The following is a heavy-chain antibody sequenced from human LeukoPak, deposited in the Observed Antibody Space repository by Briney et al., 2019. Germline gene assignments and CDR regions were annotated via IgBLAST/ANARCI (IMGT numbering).Heavy chain of an antibody. CDR2: IYYSGST. J-gene: IGHJ5*02. CDR3: ARGQYCSSGSCSSFDP. CDR1: GGSVSSAPYY. D-gene: IGHD2-15*01. Sequence: SETLSLTCTVSGGSVSSAPYYWSWIRQPPGKGLEWIGYIYYSGSTNYNPSLKSRVTMSVDTSKNQFSLKLSSVTAADTAVYYCARGQYCSSGSCSSFDPWGQGTLVTVSS. V-gene: IGHV4-61*01.